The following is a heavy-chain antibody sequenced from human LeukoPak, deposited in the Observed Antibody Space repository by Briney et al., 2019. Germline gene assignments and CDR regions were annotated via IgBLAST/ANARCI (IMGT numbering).Heavy chain of an antibody. Sequence: ASVKVSCKASGYTFTSYAMHWVRQAPGQRLEWMGWINAGNGNTKYSQKFQGRVTITRDTSASTAYMELSSLRSEDTAVYYCARGGRGTTVTTGASSGMDVWGQGTTVTVSS. V-gene: IGHV1-3*01. CDR3: ARGGRGTTVTTGASSGMDV. D-gene: IGHD4-17*01. J-gene: IGHJ6*02. CDR1: GYTFTSYA. CDR2: INAGNGNT.